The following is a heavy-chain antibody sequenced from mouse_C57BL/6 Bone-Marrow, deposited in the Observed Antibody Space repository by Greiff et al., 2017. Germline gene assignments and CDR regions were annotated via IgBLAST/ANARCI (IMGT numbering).Heavy chain of an antibody. CDR2: IWWDDDK. J-gene: IGHJ4*01. Sequence: QVTLKECGPGILQPSQTLSLTCSFSGFSLSTFGMGVGWIRQPSGKGLEWLAHIWWDDDKYYNPALKSRLTISKDTSKNQVFLKIANVDTAETATDYCARTYYYGSSLYYYAMDYWGQGTSVTVSS. CDR1: GFSLSTFGMG. V-gene: IGHV8-8*01. D-gene: IGHD1-1*01. CDR3: ARTYYYGSSLYYYAMDY.